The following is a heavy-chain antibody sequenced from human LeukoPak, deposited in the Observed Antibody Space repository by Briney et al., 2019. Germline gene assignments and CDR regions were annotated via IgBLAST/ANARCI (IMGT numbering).Heavy chain of an antibody. CDR3: AKDHSRFTY. Sequence: GGSLRLSCAASGFTLTKYWLTWVRQAPGKGLERVANINEDGTEKHYVDSVKGRFTISRDNAKNSLYLQMNSLRAEDTAMYYCAKDHSRFTYWGQGTLVTVSS. V-gene: IGHV3-7*03. CDR1: GFTLTKYW. CDR2: INEDGTEK. D-gene: IGHD2-15*01. J-gene: IGHJ4*02.